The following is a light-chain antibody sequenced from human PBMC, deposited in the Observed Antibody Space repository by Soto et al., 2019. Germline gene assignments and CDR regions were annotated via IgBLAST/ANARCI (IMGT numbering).Light chain of an antibody. J-gene: IGLJ3*02. CDR3: QSYDSSLSGSGV. CDR1: SSNIGAGYD. Sequence: QSVLTQPPSVSGAPGQRVTISCTGSSSNIGAGYDVHWYQQLPGTAPKLLIYGNSNRPSGVPDRFSGSKSGTSASLAITGLQAEAEADYSRQSYDSSLSGSGVFGGGTKLTVL. CDR2: GNS. V-gene: IGLV1-40*01.